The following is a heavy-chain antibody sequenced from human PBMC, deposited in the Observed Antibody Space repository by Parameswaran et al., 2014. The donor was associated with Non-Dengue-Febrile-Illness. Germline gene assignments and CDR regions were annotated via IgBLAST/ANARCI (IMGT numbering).Heavy chain of an antibody. Sequence: ASVKVSCKASGYTFTSYDINWVRQATGQGLEWMGWMNPKSGNTGYAQKFQGRVTMTRNTSISTAYMELVSLKSDDTAVYYCARGDCSGGSCDWFDPWGQGTLVTVSS. V-gene: IGHV1-8*01. CDR3: ARGDCSGGSCDWFDP. CDR2: MNPKSGNT. D-gene: IGHD2-15*01. J-gene: IGHJ5*02. CDR1: GYTFTSYD.